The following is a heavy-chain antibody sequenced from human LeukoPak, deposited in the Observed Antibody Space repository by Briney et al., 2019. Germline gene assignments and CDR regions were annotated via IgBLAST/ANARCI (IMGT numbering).Heavy chain of an antibody. V-gene: IGHV3-11*01. CDR3: ARETGSTWNAPIDY. CDR2: VSDSGSTK. D-gene: IGHD6-13*01. CDR1: GFIFSDYY. Sequence: PGGSLRLSCAASGFIFSDYYMSWIRQAPGKGLEWISYVSDSGSTKYYADSVKGRFTISRDNDQNSLLLQMDSLRVEDTAIYYCARETGSTWNAPIDYWGQGILVTVSS. J-gene: IGHJ4*02.